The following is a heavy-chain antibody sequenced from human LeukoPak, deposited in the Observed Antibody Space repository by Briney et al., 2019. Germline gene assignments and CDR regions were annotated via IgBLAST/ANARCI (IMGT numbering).Heavy chain of an antibody. CDR3: ARGLPMMGSSWYYWFDP. J-gene: IGHJ5*02. V-gene: IGHV4-34*01. Sequence: TSETLSLTCAVYGGSFSGYYWSWIRQPPGKGLEWIGEINHSGSTNYNPSLKSRVTISVDTSKNQFSLKLSSVTAADTAVYYCARGLPMMGSSWYYWFDPWGQGTLVTVSS. CDR1: GGSFSGYY. D-gene: IGHD6-13*01. CDR2: INHSGST.